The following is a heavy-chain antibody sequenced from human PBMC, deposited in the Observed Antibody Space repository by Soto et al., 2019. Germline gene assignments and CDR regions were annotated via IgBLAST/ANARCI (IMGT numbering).Heavy chain of an antibody. CDR3: AVTTGY. CDR1: GYTFIDYD. D-gene: IGHD4-17*01. CDR2: VSPDHNNA. V-gene: IGHV1-8*02. Sequence: QVQVLQSGAEVKKPGASVKVSCKTSGYTFIDYDINWVRQAPGQGLEWMGWVSPDHNNAGYAQKFQGRVTMTTNNSISPPYMDVTRLRFEAQAVYYCAVTTGYWGQGSMVTVSS. J-gene: IGHJ4*02.